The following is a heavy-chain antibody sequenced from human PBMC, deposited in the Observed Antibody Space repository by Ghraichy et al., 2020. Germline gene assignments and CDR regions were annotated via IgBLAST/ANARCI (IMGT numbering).Heavy chain of an antibody. D-gene: IGHD1-26*01. CDR1: GFTFDDYA. V-gene: IGHV3-9*01. Sequence: GGSLRLSCAASGFTFDDYAMHWVRQAPGKGLEWVSGISWNSGSIGYADSVKGRFTISRDNAKNSLYLQMNSLRAEDTALYYCAKGMGATASLDYWGQGTLVTVSS. CDR2: ISWNSGSI. CDR3: AKGMGATASLDY. J-gene: IGHJ4*02.